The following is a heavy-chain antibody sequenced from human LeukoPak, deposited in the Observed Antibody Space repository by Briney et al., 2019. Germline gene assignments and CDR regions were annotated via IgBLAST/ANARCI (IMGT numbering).Heavy chain of an antibody. CDR2: IRNKANGYAT. CDR3: TRYSSSDNWFDP. D-gene: IGHD6-6*01. V-gene: IGHV3-73*01. J-gene: IGHJ5*02. Sequence: GGSLRLSCAASGFTFSGSAMHWVRQASGKGLEWVGRIRNKANGYATAYTASVKGRFTISRDDSKNTAYLQMNSLKTEDTAVYYCTRYSSSDNWFDPWDRGTLVTVSS. CDR1: GFTFSGSA.